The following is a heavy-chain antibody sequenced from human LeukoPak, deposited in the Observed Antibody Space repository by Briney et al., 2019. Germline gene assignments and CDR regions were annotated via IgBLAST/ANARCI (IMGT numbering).Heavy chain of an antibody. J-gene: IGHJ6*02. Sequence: GGSLRLSCAASGFTFSSYGMHWVRQAPGKGLEWVVVIWFDGSNKYYADSVKGRSTISRDNSKNTLYLQMNSLRAEDTAVYYCARQYNVGAYGMDVWGQGTTVIVSS. D-gene: IGHD1-14*01. CDR1: GFTFSSYG. CDR2: IWFDGSNK. CDR3: ARQYNVGAYGMDV. V-gene: IGHV3-33*01.